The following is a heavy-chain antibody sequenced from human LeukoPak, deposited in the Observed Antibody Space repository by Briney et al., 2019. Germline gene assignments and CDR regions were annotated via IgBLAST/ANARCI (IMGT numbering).Heavy chain of an antibody. CDR3: ARPRAYSYESSLGFDY. D-gene: IGHD3-22*01. V-gene: IGHV5-51*01. CDR1: GYRFTSYW. J-gene: IGHJ4*02. CDR2: IYPGDSDT. Sequence: GESLKISCKGSGYRFTSYWIGWVRQMPGKGLEWMGIIYPGDSDTRYSPSFQGQVTISADKSISTAYLQWSSLKASDTAMYYCARPRAYSYESSLGFDYWGQGTLVTVSS.